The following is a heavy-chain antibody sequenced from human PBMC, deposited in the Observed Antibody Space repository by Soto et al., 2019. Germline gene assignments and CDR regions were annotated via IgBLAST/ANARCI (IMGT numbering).Heavy chain of an antibody. D-gene: IGHD2-15*01. Sequence: QVQLQESGPGLVKPSGTLSLTCAVSGGSISSSNWWSWVRQPPGKGLEWIGVIYHSGSTNYNPSLKSRVTISVDKSKNQFSLKLSSVTAADTAVYYCARDTPLGYCSGGSCYVFDPWGQGTLVTVSS. J-gene: IGHJ5*02. CDR3: ARDTPLGYCSGGSCYVFDP. V-gene: IGHV4-4*02. CDR2: IYHSGST. CDR1: GGSISSSNW.